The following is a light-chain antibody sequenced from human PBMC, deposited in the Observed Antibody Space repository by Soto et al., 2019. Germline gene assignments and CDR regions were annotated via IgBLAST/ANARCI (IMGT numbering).Light chain of an antibody. V-gene: IGLV2-8*01. J-gene: IGLJ2*01. CDR1: SSDIDAYNY. Sequence: QSALTQPPSASGSPGQSVAISCTVTSSDIDAYNYVSWYQQHPGKVPKLILYEVSKRPSGVPDRFSGSRSGNTASLTVSGLQAEDEADYYCCSDVGSNDRVFGGGTKLTVL. CDR3: CSDVGSNDRV. CDR2: EVS.